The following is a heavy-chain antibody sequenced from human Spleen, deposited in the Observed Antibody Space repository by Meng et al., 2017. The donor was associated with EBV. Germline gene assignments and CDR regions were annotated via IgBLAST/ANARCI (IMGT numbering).Heavy chain of an antibody. D-gene: IGHD3-22*01. Sequence: LQLQQGGAGLLKPSETLSLTCAVYGGSFSGYFWSLIRQSPGKGLEWIGEINYSGTTKYNPSLKSRVTMSVDTSKNQISLKVRSVTAADTAVYYCAGGDDDSGGYYYLWGQGALVTVSS. CDR3: AGGDDDSGGYYYL. J-gene: IGHJ4*02. V-gene: IGHV4-34*01. CDR2: INYSGTT. CDR1: GGSFSGYF.